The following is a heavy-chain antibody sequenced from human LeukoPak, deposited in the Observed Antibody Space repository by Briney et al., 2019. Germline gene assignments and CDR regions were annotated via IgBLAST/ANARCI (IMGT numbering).Heavy chain of an antibody. D-gene: IGHD2-2*01. CDR1: GGSISSGSYY. CDR3: ARVPAEYYYYYMDV. V-gene: IGHV4-30-4*08. J-gene: IGHJ6*03. Sequence: SETLSLTCTVSGGSISSGSYYWSWIRQPAGKGLEWIGYIYYSGSTYYNPSLKSRVTISVDTSKNQFSLKLSSVTAADTAVYYCARVPAEYYYYYMDVWGKGTTVTVSS. CDR2: IYYSGST.